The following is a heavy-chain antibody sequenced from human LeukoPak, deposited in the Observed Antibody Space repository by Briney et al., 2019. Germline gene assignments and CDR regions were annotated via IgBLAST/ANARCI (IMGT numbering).Heavy chain of an antibody. Sequence: ASVTVSCKASGYTFTGYYMHWVRQAPGQGREWMGWINPNSGGTNYAQKFQGRVTMTRDTSISTAYMELSRLRSDDTAVYYCASPYDSSGDLRVWGQGTLVTVSS. D-gene: IGHD3-22*01. CDR3: ASPYDSSGDLRV. CDR1: GYTFTGYY. CDR2: INPNSGGT. J-gene: IGHJ4*02. V-gene: IGHV1-2*02.